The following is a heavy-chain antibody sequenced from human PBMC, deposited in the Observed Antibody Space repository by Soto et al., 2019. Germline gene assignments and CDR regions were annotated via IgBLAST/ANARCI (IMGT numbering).Heavy chain of an antibody. J-gene: IGHJ3*01. V-gene: IGHV3-23*01. CDR3: AKGFIVVVTAIRPDDNFDV. CDR1: GFTFNTYA. CDR2: ISGSGGTI. D-gene: IGHD2-21*02. Sequence: VGSVRLSCAVSGFTFNTYAMNWVRQAPGKGLEWVASISGSGGTINYADSVKGRFTTSRDTSKNTLYLQMNSLSAEDTAVYYCAKGFIVVVTAIRPDDNFDVWGQGTMVTVSS.